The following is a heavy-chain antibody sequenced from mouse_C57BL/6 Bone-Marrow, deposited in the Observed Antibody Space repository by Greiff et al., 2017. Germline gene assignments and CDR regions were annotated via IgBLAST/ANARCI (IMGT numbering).Heavy chain of an antibody. D-gene: IGHD1-1*01. J-gene: IGHJ2*01. CDR2: IHPNSGST. CDR1: GYTFTSYW. CDR3: ARERDYYGSSYYFDY. Sequence: QVQLQQPGAELVKPGASVKLSCKASGYTFTSYWMHWVKLRPGQGLEWIGMIHPNSGSTNYNEKFKSKATLTVDKSSSTAYMQLSSLTSEDSAVYYCARERDYYGSSYYFDYWGQGTTLTVSS. V-gene: IGHV1-64*01.